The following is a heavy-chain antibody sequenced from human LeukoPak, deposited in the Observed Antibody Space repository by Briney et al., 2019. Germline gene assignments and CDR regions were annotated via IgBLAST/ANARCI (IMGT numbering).Heavy chain of an antibody. V-gene: IGHV3-48*03. Sequence: PGGSLRLSXAASGFTFSSYEMNWVRQAPGKGLEWVSYISSSGSTIYYADSVKGRFTISRDNAKNSLYLQMNSLRAEDTAVYYCARMYGDYIRGRYFDLWGRGTLVTVSS. CDR1: GFTFSSYE. J-gene: IGHJ2*01. CDR2: ISSSGSTI. CDR3: ARMYGDYIRGRYFDL. D-gene: IGHD4-17*01.